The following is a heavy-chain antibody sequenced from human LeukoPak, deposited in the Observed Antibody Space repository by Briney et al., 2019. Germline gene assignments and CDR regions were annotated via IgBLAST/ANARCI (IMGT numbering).Heavy chain of an antibody. V-gene: IGHV4-61*01. CDR3: ARKNRGNNWFDP. D-gene: IGHD3-10*01. CDR2: IYHSGNT. CDR1: GGSVSSGSSF. J-gene: IGHJ5*02. Sequence: SETLSLTCTVSGGSVSSGSSFWSWIRQPPGKGLEWIGYIYHSGNTNYNPSLKSRVTISVDTSKSQLSLKLNSVTAADTAVYYCARKNRGNNWFDPWGQGTLVTVSS.